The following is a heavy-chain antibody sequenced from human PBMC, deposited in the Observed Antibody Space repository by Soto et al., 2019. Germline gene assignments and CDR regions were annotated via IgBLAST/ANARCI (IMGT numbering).Heavy chain of an antibody. CDR1: GFTFSSYS. D-gene: IGHD3-3*01. J-gene: IGHJ4*02. CDR2: ISSSSSYI. CDR3: ARYKHDFWSGYSGSEYDH. V-gene: IGHV3-21*01. Sequence: EVQLVESGGGLVKPGGSLRLSCAASGFTFSSYSMNWVRQAPGKGLEWVSSISSSSSYIYYADSVKGRFTISRDNAKNSLDLQMNSLRAEDTAVYYCARYKHDFWSGYSGSEYDHWGQGTLVTVSS.